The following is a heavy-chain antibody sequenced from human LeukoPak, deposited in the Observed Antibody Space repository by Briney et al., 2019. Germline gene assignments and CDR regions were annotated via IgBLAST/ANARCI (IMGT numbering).Heavy chain of an antibody. CDR2: IYYSGST. CDR3: ARTVTSQTYYYYYYMDV. CDR1: GGSISGYY. J-gene: IGHJ6*03. Sequence: SETLSLTCTVSGGSISGYYWSWIRQPPGKGLEWIGYIYYSGSTNYNPSLKSRVTISVDTSKNQFSLKLSSVTAAGTAVYYCARTVTSQTYYYYYYMDVWGKGTTVTVSS. D-gene: IGHD4-17*01. V-gene: IGHV4-59*01.